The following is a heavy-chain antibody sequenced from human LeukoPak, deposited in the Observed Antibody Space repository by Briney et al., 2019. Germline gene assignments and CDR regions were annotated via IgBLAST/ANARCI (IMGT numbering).Heavy chain of an antibody. J-gene: IGHJ4*02. CDR3: AKDHLIYGDYVRYFDY. Sequence: GGSLRLSCAASGFTFSSYAMSWVRQAPGKGLEWVSAISGSGGSTYYADSVKGRLTISRDNSKNALYQQMNSLRAEDTAVYYCAKDHLIYGDYVRYFDYWGQGTLVTVSS. CDR2: ISGSGGST. V-gene: IGHV3-23*01. D-gene: IGHD4-17*01. CDR1: GFTFSSYA.